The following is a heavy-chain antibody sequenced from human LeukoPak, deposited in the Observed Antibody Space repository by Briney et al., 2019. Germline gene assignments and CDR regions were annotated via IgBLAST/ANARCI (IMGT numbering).Heavy chain of an antibody. CDR2: ISGSGGST. J-gene: IGHJ4*02. Sequence: GGSLRLSCAASGFTFSSYAMSWVRQAPGKGLEWVSAISGSGGSTYYADSVKGRFTISRDNSENTLYLQMNSLRAEDTAVYYCAKDVKWELLLDYWGQGTLVTVSS. CDR1: GFTFSSYA. D-gene: IGHD1-26*01. CDR3: AKDVKWELLLDY. V-gene: IGHV3-23*01.